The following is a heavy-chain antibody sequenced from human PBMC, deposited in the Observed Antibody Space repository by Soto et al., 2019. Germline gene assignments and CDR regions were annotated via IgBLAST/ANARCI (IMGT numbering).Heavy chain of an antibody. Sequence: GGSLRLSCAASGFTFSSYSMKWVRQAPGKGLEWVSSISSSSSYIYYADSVKGRFTISRDNAKNSLYLQMNSLRAEDTAVYYCARGGGYCSSTSCYQWLDPWGQGTLVTVSS. CDR3: ARGGGYCSSTSCYQWLDP. V-gene: IGHV3-21*01. J-gene: IGHJ5*02. CDR2: ISSSSSYI. D-gene: IGHD2-2*03. CDR1: GFTFSSYS.